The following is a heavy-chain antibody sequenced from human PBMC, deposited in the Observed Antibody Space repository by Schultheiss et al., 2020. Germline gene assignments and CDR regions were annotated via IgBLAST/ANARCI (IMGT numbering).Heavy chain of an antibody. CDR1: GFTFSSYA. D-gene: IGHD5-24*01. V-gene: IGHV3-30-3*01. CDR3: AREGMKMATISPFGY. J-gene: IGHJ4*02. CDR2: ISYDGSNK. Sequence: GGSLRLSCAASGFTFSSYAMHWVRQAPGKGLEWVAVISYDGSNKYYADSVKGRFTISRDNSKNTLYLQMNSLRAEDTAVYYCAREGMKMATISPFGYWGQGTLVTVSS.